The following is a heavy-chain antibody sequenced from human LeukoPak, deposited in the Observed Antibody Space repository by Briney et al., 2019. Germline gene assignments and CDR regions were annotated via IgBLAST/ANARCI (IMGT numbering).Heavy chain of an antibody. Sequence: GESLKISCKGSGYSFTSYWIGWVRQMPGKGQEWMGIIYPGDSDTRYSPSFQGQVTISADKSISTAYLQWSSLKASDTAMYYCARHVATTANWFDPWGQGTLVTVSS. CDR2: IYPGDSDT. CDR3: ARHVATTANWFDP. D-gene: IGHD5-12*01. J-gene: IGHJ5*02. V-gene: IGHV5-51*01. CDR1: GYSFTSYW.